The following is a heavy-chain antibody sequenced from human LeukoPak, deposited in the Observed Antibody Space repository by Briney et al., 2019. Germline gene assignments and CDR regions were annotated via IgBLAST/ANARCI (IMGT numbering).Heavy chain of an antibody. CDR2: ISGSGGST. J-gene: IGHJ4*02. V-gene: IGHV3-23*01. CDR3: ARGQFRLHSYDGSTFDY. D-gene: IGHD3-22*01. CDR1: GFTFSSYG. Sequence: GGSLRLSCAASGFTFSSYGMSWVRQAPGKGLEWVSAISGSGGSTYYADSAKGRFTISRDNSKNTLYLQTNSLRAEDTAVYYCARGQFRLHSYDGSTFDYWGQGTLVSVSS.